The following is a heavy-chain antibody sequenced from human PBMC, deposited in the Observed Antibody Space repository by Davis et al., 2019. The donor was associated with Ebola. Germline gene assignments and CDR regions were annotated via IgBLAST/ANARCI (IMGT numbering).Heavy chain of an antibody. CDR3: AREPTGNYYYFYGMDV. CDR1: GLYFKSYA. J-gene: IGHJ6*04. D-gene: IGHD4-11*01. CDR2: INGGGTLT. Sequence: GGSLRLSCVASGLYFKSYAMSWIRQAPGKGLEWISGINGGGTLTHYSDAVKGRFTISRDNSKNTLHLQMNSLRVEDTAVYFCAREPTGNYYYFYGMDVWGKGTTVSVSS. V-gene: IGHV3-23*01.